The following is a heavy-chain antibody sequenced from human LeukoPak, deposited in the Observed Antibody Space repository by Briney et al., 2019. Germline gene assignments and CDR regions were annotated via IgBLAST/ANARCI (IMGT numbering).Heavy chain of an antibody. Sequence: GGSLRLSCAASGFTFSSYAITWVRQAPGKGLEWVSAVSSNGAKTYYADSVKGRFTISRDNYKNTLYLQMNSLRAEDTAVYYCAKEYYYDSSGLKDYWGQGTLVTVSS. J-gene: IGHJ4*02. CDR2: VSSNGAKT. D-gene: IGHD3-22*01. CDR1: GFTFSSYA. CDR3: AKEYYYDSSGLKDY. V-gene: IGHV3-23*01.